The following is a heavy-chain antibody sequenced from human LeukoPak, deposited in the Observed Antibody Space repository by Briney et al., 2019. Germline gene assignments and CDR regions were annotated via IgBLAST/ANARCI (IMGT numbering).Heavy chain of an antibody. Sequence: SVKVSCKASGGTFSSYAISWVRQAPGQGLEWMGGIIPIFGTANYAQKFQGRVTITADESTSTAYMELSSLRSEDTAVYYCARSARADRLFFDYWGQGTLVTVSS. CDR2: IIPIFGTA. CDR1: GGTFSSYA. J-gene: IGHJ4*02. CDR3: ARSARADRLFFDY. D-gene: IGHD3-3*01. V-gene: IGHV1-69*13.